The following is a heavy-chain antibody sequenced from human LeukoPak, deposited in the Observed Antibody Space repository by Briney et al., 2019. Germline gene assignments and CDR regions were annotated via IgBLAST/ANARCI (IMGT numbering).Heavy chain of an antibody. CDR1: GGSISSYY. J-gene: IGHJ3*02. Sequence: SETLSLTCTVSGGSISSYYWSWIRQPPGKGLEWIGYIYYSGSTNHNPSLKSRVTISVDTSKNQFSLKLSSVTAADTAVYYCARGTITIFGVVYGGALDAFDIWGQGTMVAVSS. CDR3: ARGTITIFGVVYGGALDAFDI. V-gene: IGHV4-59*01. D-gene: IGHD3-3*01. CDR2: IYYSGST.